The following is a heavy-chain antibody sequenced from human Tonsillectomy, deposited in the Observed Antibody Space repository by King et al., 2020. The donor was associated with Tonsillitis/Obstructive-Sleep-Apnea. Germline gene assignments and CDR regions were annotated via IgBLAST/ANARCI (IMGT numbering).Heavy chain of an antibody. CDR2: ISWNSGSI. CDR1: GFTFDDYA. V-gene: IGHV3-9*01. D-gene: IGHD4-17*01. CDR3: AKGGDYVRDYFDY. J-gene: IGHJ4*02. Sequence: QLVQSGGGLVQPGRSLRLSCAASGFTFDDYAMHWVRHAPGKGLEWVSGISWNSGSIGYADSVKGRFTISRDNAKNSLYLQMNSLRAEDTALYYCAKGGDYVRDYFDYWGQGTLVTVSS.